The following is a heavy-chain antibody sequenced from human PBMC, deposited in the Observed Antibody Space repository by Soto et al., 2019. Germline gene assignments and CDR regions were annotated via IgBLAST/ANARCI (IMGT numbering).Heavy chain of an antibody. CDR1: GGTFSSYA. J-gene: IGHJ6*02. CDR3: ASTHSGYDYAYYYGMDV. D-gene: IGHD5-12*01. Sequence: SVKVSCKASGGTFSSYAIIWVRQAPGQGLEWMGGIIPIFGTANYAQKFQGRVTITADESTSTAYMELSSLRSEDTAVYYCASTHSGYDYAYYYGMDVWGQGTTVTVSS. CDR2: IIPIFGTA. V-gene: IGHV1-69*13.